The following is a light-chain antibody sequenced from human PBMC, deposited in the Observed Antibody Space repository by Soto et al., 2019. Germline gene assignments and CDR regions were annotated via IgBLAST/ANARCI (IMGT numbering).Light chain of an antibody. Sequence: QSVLTQPPSVSAAPGQKVTISCSGSTSNIESNYVSWYQQFPGTAPKFLISDNDYRPSGIPDRFSASKSGTSAILAITGLQTGDEADYYCGTWDSSLNVEVFGGGTKLTVL. CDR1: TSNIESNY. CDR2: DND. V-gene: IGLV1-51*01. CDR3: GTWDSSLNVEV. J-gene: IGLJ3*02.